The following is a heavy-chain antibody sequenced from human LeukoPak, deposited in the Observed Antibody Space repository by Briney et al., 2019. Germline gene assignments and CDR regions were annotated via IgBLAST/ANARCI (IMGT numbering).Heavy chain of an antibody. CDR2: INHSGST. CDR3: AKGGGYGLIDY. J-gene: IGHJ4*01. CDR1: GGSFSGYY. Sequence: PSETLSLTCAVYGGSFSGYYWSWIRQPPGKGLEWIGEINHSGSTYYNSSFKSRVTISIDTSRNQVSLNLTSMTAADTAVYYCAKGGGYGLIDYWGQGTLVTASS. V-gene: IGHV4-34*01. D-gene: IGHD1-26*01.